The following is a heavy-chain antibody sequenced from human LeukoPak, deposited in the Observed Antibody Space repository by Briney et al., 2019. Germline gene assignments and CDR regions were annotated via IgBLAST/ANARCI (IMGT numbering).Heavy chain of an antibody. Sequence: PSETLSLTCTVSGGSISSSSYYWGWIRQPPGKGLEWIGSIYYSGSTYYNPSLKSRVTISVDTSKNQFSLKLSSVPAADTAVYYCARQRQQLVWSGYYYMDVWGKGTTVTISS. CDR1: GGSISSSSYY. CDR2: IYYSGST. J-gene: IGHJ6*03. CDR3: ARQRQQLVWSGYYYMDV. D-gene: IGHD6-13*01. V-gene: IGHV4-39*01.